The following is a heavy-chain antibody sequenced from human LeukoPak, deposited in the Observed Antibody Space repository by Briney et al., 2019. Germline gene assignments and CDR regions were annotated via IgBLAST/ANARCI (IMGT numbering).Heavy chain of an antibody. CDR2: IKSKTDGGTA. Sequence: PGGSLRLSSAASVFTFSGYSMKWVRQPPGKGLEWVGRIKSKTDGGTADYAEPVKGRFTISRDDSKNTLCPQMNFLKTEDTDVRYCAAVSVEDGDSCFDFWGQGTLVTVSS. CDR3: AAVSVEDGDSCFDF. J-gene: IGHJ4*02. V-gene: IGHV3-15*01. D-gene: IGHD2-21*01. CDR1: VFTFSGYS.